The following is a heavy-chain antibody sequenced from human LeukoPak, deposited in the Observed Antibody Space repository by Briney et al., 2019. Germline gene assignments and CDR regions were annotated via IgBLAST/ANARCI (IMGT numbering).Heavy chain of an antibody. V-gene: IGHV3-33*06. CDR1: GFTFSYYG. CDR3: AKDGSGSYLDY. CDR2: IWYDGSNK. Sequence: GGSLRLSCAASGFTFSYYGMHWVRQAPGKGLEWVAVIWYDGSNKYYADSVKGRFTISRDNSKNTLYLQMNSLRAEDTAVYYCAKDGSGSYLDYWGQGTLVTVSS. D-gene: IGHD3-10*01. J-gene: IGHJ4*02.